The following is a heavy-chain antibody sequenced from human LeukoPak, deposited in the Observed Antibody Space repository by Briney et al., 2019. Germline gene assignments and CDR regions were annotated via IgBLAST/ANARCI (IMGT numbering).Heavy chain of an antibody. CDR2: ISGSGGST. CDR3: AKSVRDIVVVPAAHH. V-gene: IGHV3-23*01. D-gene: IGHD2-2*01. Sequence: GGSLRLSCAASGFTFSSYAMSWVRQAPGKGLEWVSAISGSGGSTYYADSVKGRFTISRDNSKNTLYLQMNSLRAEDTVVYYCAKSVRDIVVVPAAHHWGQGTLVTVSS. J-gene: IGHJ4*02. CDR1: GFTFSSYA.